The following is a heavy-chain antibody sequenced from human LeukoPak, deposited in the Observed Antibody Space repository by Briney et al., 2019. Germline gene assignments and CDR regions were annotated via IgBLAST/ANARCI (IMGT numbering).Heavy chain of an antibody. CDR1: GFTFSSYA. Sequence: GGSLRLSCAASGFTFSSYAMGWVRQAPGKGLEGVSPISGNGGTTYDAASVKGRFTISRDNSKNTLYLQMNSLRAEDTAVYYCAHSPTVTTSGIAKYIDYWGQGTLVTVSS. CDR3: AHSPTVTTSGIAKYIDY. J-gene: IGHJ4*02. CDR2: ISGNGGTT. D-gene: IGHD4-17*01. V-gene: IGHV3-23*01.